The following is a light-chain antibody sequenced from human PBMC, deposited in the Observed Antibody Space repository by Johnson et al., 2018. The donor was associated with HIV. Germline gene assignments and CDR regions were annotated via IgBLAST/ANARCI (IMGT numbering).Light chain of an antibody. V-gene: IGLV1-51*01. Sequence: QSVLTQPPSVSAAPGQKVTISCSGSSSNIGNNYVSWYQQLPGTAPKLLIYDNNKRPSGIPDRFSGSKSCTSATLGITGLQTGAEADYYCGTWDSRLRSGFFGTGTKVTVL. CDR3: GTWDSRLRSGF. CDR1: SSNIGNNY. CDR2: DNN. J-gene: IGLJ1*01.